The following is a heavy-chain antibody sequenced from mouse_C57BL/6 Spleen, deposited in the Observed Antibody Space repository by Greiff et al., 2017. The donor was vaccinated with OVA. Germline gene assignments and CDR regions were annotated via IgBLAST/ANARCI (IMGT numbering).Heavy chain of an antibody. CDR3: TRGDYEAYYAMDY. Sequence: EVQGVESGEGLVKPGGSLKLSCAASGFTFSSYAMSWVRQTPEKRLEWVAYISSGGDYIYYADTVKGRFTISRDNARNTLYLQMSSLKSEDTAMYYCTRGDYEAYYAMDYWGQGTSVTVSS. CDR2: ISSGGDYI. CDR1: GFTFSSYA. D-gene: IGHD2-4*01. J-gene: IGHJ4*01. V-gene: IGHV5-9-1*02.